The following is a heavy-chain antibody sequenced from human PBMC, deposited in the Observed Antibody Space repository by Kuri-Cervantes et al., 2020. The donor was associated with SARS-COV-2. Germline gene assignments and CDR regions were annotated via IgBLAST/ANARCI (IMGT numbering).Heavy chain of an antibody. Sequence: SCTVSGGSISSGDYYWSWIRQPPGKGLEWIGYIYYSGSTYYNPSLKSRVTISVDTSKNQFSLKLSSVTAADTAVYYCARGGFLEWLFPDNWFDPWGQGTLVTVSS. CDR1: GGSISSGDYY. J-gene: IGHJ5*02. CDR2: IYYSGST. D-gene: IGHD3-3*01. V-gene: IGHV4-30-4*08. CDR3: ARGGFLEWLFPDNWFDP.